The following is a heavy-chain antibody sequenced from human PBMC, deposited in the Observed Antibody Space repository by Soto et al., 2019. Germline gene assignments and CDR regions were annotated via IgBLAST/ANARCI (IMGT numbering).Heavy chain of an antibody. CDR1: GFTFDDYA. CDR3: AKDSRAGGTMVRGDDAFDI. J-gene: IGHJ3*02. CDR2: ISWNSGSI. V-gene: IGHV3-9*01. D-gene: IGHD3-10*01. Sequence: EVQLVESGGGLVQPGRSLRLSCAASGFTFDDYAMHWVRQAPGKGLEWVSGISWNSGSIGYADSVKGRFTISRENAKNSLYLQMNSLRAEDTALYYCAKDSRAGGTMVRGDDAFDIWGQGTMVTVSS.